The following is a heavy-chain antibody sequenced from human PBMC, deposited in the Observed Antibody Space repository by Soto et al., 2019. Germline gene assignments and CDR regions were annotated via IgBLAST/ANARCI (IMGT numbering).Heavy chain of an antibody. V-gene: IGHV3-30*18. CDR2: ISYDGSNK. CDR3: AKDRGSYYSGMDV. J-gene: IGHJ6*02. Sequence: QVQLVESGGGVVQPGRSLRLSCAASGFTFSFYGMHWVRQAPGKGLEWVAVISYDGSNKYYADSVKGRFTISRDNSKNTLYVQMDSLRAEDTAVYYCAKDRGSYYSGMDVWGQGTTVTVSS. CDR1: GFTFSFYG. D-gene: IGHD5-12*01.